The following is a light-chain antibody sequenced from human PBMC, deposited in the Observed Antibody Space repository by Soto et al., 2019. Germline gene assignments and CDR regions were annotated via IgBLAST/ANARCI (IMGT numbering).Light chain of an antibody. J-gene: IGKJ2*01. Sequence: DIQMTQFPTTLSASVGDRVTITCRPSPSVSFWLAWYQQKPGKAPKLLISRASNLESGVPSRFSATRSGSEFTLTISSLQPDDFATYYCQQFNTFGQGTKLEIK. V-gene: IGKV1-5*03. CDR2: RAS. CDR3: QQFNT. CDR1: PSVSFW.